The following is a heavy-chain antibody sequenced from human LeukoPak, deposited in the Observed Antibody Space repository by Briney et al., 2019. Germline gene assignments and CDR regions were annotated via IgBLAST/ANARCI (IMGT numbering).Heavy chain of an antibody. D-gene: IGHD5-12*01. Sequence: GESLKISCKASAYSFANYWIGWVRQMPGKGLEWMGIICPGDSGTRYSPYFQGQVTISADKAISTAYLQWSSRTASYTAMYYCARRTSGYEHEFDYWGQGTLVTVSS. CDR3: ARRTSGYEHEFDY. V-gene: IGHV5-51*01. CDR1: AYSFANYW. CDR2: ICPGDSGT. J-gene: IGHJ4*02.